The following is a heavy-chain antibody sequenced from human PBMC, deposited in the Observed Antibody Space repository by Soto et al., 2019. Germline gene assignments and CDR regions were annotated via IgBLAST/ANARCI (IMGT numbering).Heavy chain of an antibody. CDR1: GGTFSSYA. CDR2: IIPIFGTA. J-gene: IGHJ6*04. CDR3: ASSLIVVVLAATPTSYYYGMAV. Sequence: ASVKVSCKASGGTFSSYAISWVRQALGQGLEWMGGIIPIFGTANYAQKFQGRVTITADESTSTAYMELSSLRSEDTAVYYCASSLIVVVLAATPTSYYYGMAVWRKGTTVTVST. V-gene: IGHV1-69*13. D-gene: IGHD2-15*01.